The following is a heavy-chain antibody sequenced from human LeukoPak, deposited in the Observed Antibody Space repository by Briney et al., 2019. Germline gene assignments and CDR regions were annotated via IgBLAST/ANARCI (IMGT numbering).Heavy chain of an antibody. V-gene: IGHV1-2*04. J-gene: IGHJ4*02. CDR3: ARVPGVKGFLEWLLYFDY. CDR1: GYTFTGYY. CDR2: INPNSGGT. Sequence: ASVKVSCKASGYTFTGYYMHWVRQAPGQGLEWMGWINPNSGGTNYAQKFQGWVTMTRDTSISTAYMELSRLRSDDTAVYYCARVPGVKGFLEWLLYFDYWGQGTLITVSS. D-gene: IGHD3-3*01.